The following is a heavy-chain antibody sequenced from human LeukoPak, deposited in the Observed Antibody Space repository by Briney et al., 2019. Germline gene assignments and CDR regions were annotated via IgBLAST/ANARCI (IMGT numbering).Heavy chain of an antibody. J-gene: IGHJ5*02. CDR1: GYTFSSYG. CDR3: ARGGGSYGDYSLWLGH. Sequence: ASVKVSCKASGYTFSSYGFSWVRQAPGRGLEWMGWISAYTGHTMFAQKYQGRVTMTTDTSTSTAYMELRSLRSDDTAVYCCARGGGSYGDYSLWLGHWGQGTLVTVSS. V-gene: IGHV1-18*01. D-gene: IGHD4-17*01. CDR2: ISAYTGHT.